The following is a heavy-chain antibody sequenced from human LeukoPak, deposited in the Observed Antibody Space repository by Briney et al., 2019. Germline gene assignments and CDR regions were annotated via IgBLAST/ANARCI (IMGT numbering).Heavy chain of an antibody. CDR3: AKSLFVVVPAAIGGWFDP. D-gene: IGHD2-2*02. Sequence: GGSLRLSCAASGFTFSSYAMSWVRQAPGKGLEWVSAISGSGGSTYYADSVKGRFTISRDNSKNTLYLQMNSLRAEDTAVYYCAKSLFVVVPAAIGGWFDPWGQGTLVIVSS. CDR1: GFTFSSYA. CDR2: ISGSGGST. V-gene: IGHV3-23*01. J-gene: IGHJ5*02.